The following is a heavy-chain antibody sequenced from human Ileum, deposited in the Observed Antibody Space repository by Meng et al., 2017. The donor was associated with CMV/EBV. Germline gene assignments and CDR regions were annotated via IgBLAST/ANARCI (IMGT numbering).Heavy chain of an antibody. J-gene: IGHJ1*01. CDR2: INYRGTT. CDR3: ARAISGHYYVP. Sequence: QVQLRGSGPGLVNPSQTLSLTCTVSGGSISSGDYYWSWIREPPGKGLEWIGYINYRGTTYYNPSLKSRLTISVDTSNNQFSLILSSVTAADTALYYCARAISGHYYVPWGQGTLVTVSS. D-gene: IGHD3-22*01. V-gene: IGHV4-30-4*08. CDR1: GGSISSGDYY.